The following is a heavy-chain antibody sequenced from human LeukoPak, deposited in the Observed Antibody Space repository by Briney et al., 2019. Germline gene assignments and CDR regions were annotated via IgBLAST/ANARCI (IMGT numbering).Heavy chain of an antibody. J-gene: IGHJ6*03. V-gene: IGHV4-4*07. CDR3: ARERTKIAVAGRDYYYMDV. CDR2: IYTSGST. D-gene: IGHD6-19*01. Sequence: SGPGLVKPSETLSLTCTVSGGSISSYYWSWIRQPAGKGLEWIGRIYTSGSTNYNPSLKSRVTMSVDTSKNQFSLKLSSVTAADTAVYYCARERTKIAVAGRDYYYMDVWGKGTTVAISS. CDR1: GGSISSYY.